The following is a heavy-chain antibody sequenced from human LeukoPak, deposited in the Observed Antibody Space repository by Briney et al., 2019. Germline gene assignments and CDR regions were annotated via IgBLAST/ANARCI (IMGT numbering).Heavy chain of an antibody. J-gene: IGHJ5*02. Sequence: QPGSSLRLSCAASGFTFSSYGMHWVRQAPGKGLEWVAFIWYDGSNKYYADSVKGRFTISRDNSKHTLYLQMNSLRAEATAVYYCARDQRITIFGVVTNNWFDPWGQGTLVTVSS. V-gene: IGHV3-33*01. CDR3: ARDQRITIFGVVTNNWFDP. CDR1: GFTFSSYG. CDR2: IWYDGSNK. D-gene: IGHD3-3*01.